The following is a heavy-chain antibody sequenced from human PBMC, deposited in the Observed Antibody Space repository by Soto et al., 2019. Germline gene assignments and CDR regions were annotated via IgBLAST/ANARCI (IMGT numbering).Heavy chain of an antibody. CDR1: GGTFSSYT. D-gene: IGHD3-10*01. CDR2: IIPILGIA. Sequence: QVQLVQSGAEVKKPGSSVKVSCKASGGTFSSYTISWVRQAPGQGLEWMGRIIPILGIANYAQKSQGRFTITADKCTSTAYMELSSLRSEDTAVYYCAGDPPRFGEPGDFDYWGQGTLVTVSS. CDR3: AGDPPRFGEPGDFDY. V-gene: IGHV1-69*08. J-gene: IGHJ4*02.